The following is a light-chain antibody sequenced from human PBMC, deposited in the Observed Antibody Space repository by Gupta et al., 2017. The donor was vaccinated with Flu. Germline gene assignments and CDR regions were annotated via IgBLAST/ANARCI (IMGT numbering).Light chain of an antibody. V-gene: IGKV3-11*01. CDR1: QSVSSY. CDR3: QQRSNWPPT. J-gene: IGKJ4*01. CDR2: DAS. Sequence: ELVLTQSPATLSLSPGERATLSCRASQSVSSYLAWYQQKPGQAPRLLIYDASSRATGIPARFSGSVSGTDFTLTISSLEPEDFAVYYCQQRSNWPPTFGGGTKVEIK.